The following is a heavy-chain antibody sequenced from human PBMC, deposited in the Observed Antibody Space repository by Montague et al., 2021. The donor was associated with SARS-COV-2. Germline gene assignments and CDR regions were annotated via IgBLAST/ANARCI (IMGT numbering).Heavy chain of an antibody. D-gene: IGHD3-10*01. J-gene: IGHJ4*02. Sequence: SETLSLTCAVYGGSFSVSGYYWTWIRQPPGKGLEWIGYIFYTGSANYNPSLKSRVTISVDTSNNQFSLKLKSMSAADTAVYYCARVGNYLGVYWGQGILVTVSS. V-gene: IGHV4-61*08. CDR1: GGSFSVSGYY. CDR2: IFYTGSA. CDR3: ARVGNYLGVY.